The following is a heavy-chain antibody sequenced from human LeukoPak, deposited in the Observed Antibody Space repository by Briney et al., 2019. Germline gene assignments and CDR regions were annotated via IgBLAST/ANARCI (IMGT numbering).Heavy chain of an antibody. V-gene: IGHV3-7*01. D-gene: IGHD5-12*01. CDR3: AKGGYDSHYFDC. J-gene: IGHJ4*02. Sequence: GGSLRLSCAASGFTFSSYWMSWVRQAPGKGLEWVANIEQDGSEKYYVDSAKGRFTISRDNSKNTLYLQMNSLRAEDTAVYYCAKGGYDSHYFDCWGQGTLVTVSS. CDR2: IEQDGSEK. CDR1: GFTFSSYW.